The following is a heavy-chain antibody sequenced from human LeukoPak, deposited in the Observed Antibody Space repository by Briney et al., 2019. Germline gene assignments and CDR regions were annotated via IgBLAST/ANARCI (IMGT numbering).Heavy chain of an antibody. CDR1: XFTFGDYA. CDR2: IRSKAYGGTT. Sequence: PGRSLRLSCTASXFTFGDYAMSWFRQAPGKGLEWVGFIRSKAYGGTTEYAASVKGRFTISRDDSKSIAYLQMDSLKTEDTAVYSCTRDLGVAAAVPFYFDYWGQGTLVTVSS. D-gene: IGHD6-13*01. CDR3: TRDLGVAAAVPFYFDY. J-gene: IGHJ4*02. V-gene: IGHV3-49*03.